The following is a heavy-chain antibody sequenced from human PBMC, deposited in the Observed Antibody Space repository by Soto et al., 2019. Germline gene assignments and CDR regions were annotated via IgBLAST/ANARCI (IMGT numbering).Heavy chain of an antibody. CDR2: IWYDGSNK. CDR3: ARDGHAPVGRVEVAPAY. Sequence: QVQLVESGGGVVQPGRSLRLSCAASGFTFSSYGMHWVRQAPGKGLEWVAVIWYDGSNKYYADSVKGRFTISRDNSKNTLYLQMNSLRAEDTAVYYCARDGHAPVGRVEVAPAYWGQGTLVTVSS. J-gene: IGHJ4*02. CDR1: GFTFSSYG. V-gene: IGHV3-33*01. D-gene: IGHD3-10*01.